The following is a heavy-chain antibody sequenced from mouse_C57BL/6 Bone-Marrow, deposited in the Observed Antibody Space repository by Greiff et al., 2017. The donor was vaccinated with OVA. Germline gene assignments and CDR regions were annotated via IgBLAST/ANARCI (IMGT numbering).Heavy chain of an antibody. Sequence: EVQGVESGGGLVQPGGSLSLSCAASGFTFTDYYMSWVRQPPGKALEWLGFISNKANGYTTEYSASVKGRFTISRDNSQSILYLKMTALGAEDSATYCWARSDYYCSIDYWGQGTTLTVSS. CDR1: GFTFTDYY. V-gene: IGHV7-3*01. D-gene: IGHD1-1*01. J-gene: IGHJ2*01. CDR2: ISNKANGYTT. CDR3: ARSDYYCSIDY.